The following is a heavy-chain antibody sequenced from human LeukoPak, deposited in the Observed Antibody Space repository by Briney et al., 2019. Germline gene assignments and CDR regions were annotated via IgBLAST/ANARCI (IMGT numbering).Heavy chain of an antibody. CDR1: GGSISSSTYY. D-gene: IGHD6-19*01. CDR2: IYHSGST. CDR3: ARSRGSGAFDI. Sequence: PSETLSLTCTVSGGSISSSTYYWGWIRQPPGKGLEWIGEIYHSGSTNYNPSLKSRVTISVDKSKDQFSLKLSSVTAADTAVYYCARSRGSGAFDIWGQGTMVTVSS. V-gene: IGHV4-39*07. J-gene: IGHJ3*02.